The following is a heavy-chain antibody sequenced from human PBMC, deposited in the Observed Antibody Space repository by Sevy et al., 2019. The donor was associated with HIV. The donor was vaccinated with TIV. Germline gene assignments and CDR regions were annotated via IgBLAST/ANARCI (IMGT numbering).Heavy chain of an antibody. D-gene: IGHD1-26*01. CDR1: GFAFSTHA. CDR3: ARDGGYSVKWYPLY. J-gene: IGHJ4*01. V-gene: IGHV3-30-3*01. Sequence: GGSLRLSCAASGFAFSTHAMHWVRQAPGKGLEWVAVISYEGTETFYAASVEGRFTVSRDNSKDMLSLQINSLRPEDTAVYYCARDGGYSVKWYPLYWGHGTLVTVSS. CDR2: ISYEGTET.